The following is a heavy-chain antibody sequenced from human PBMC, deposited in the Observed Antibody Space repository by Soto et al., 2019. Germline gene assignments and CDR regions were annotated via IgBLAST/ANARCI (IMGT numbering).Heavy chain of an antibody. Sequence: GGTLRLSCAVSGFILSNYAMNWVRQAPGKGLEWVSFVSANADGTFYADSVKGRFSISRDNSKNTLYLQMNNLRAEDTAIYSCSKGRLSFVFWGLGTLVNVSS. CDR3: SKGRLSFVF. CDR2: VSANADGT. J-gene: IGHJ4*02. CDR1: GFILSNYA. V-gene: IGHV3-23*01.